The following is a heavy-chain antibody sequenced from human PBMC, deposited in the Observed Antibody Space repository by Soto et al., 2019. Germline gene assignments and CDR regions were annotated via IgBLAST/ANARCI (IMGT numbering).Heavy chain of an antibody. J-gene: IGHJ5*02. Sequence: EAQLVESGGGLVQPGGSLRVSCAVSGFTFSEYWMSWVRQAPGKGLEWVAKIKQDGSEKDYVDSVKSRFTISRDNANNSLYLHMYNLRVEDTAIYYCARGGRDAYDWFDPWGQGTLVTVSS. V-gene: IGHV3-7*01. CDR2: IKQDGSEK. CDR3: ARGGRDAYDWFDP. CDR1: GFTFSEYW. D-gene: IGHD3-16*01.